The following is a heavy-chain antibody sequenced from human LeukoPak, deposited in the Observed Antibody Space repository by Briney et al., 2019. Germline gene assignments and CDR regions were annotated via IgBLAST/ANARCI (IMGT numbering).Heavy chain of an antibody. CDR3: ARDKVGAIEPYYYYDMDV. CDR1: AYTFTSYD. CDR2: TNPNSGNT. Sequence: ASVKVSCKASAYTFTSYDINWVRHANEQGLEWMGWTNPNSGNTGYAQKFQGRVTMTGNTSITTAYMELSSLRSEDTAVYYCARDKVGAIEPYYYYDMDVWGKGTTVTVSS. J-gene: IGHJ6*03. V-gene: IGHV1-8*01. D-gene: IGHD1-26*01.